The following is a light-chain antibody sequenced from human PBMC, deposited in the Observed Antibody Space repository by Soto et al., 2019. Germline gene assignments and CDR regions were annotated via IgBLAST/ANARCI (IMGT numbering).Light chain of an antibody. V-gene: IGKV3-20*01. Sequence: PGARATLSCRASQSVTTSYIAWYQQKPGQAPRLLSYGATSRATGIPDRFTSSGSGTEFTLTITRLDPEDFAVYCCQQYGRSPWTFGQGTKVEIK. CDR1: QSVTTSY. CDR2: GAT. J-gene: IGKJ1*01. CDR3: QQYGRSPWT.